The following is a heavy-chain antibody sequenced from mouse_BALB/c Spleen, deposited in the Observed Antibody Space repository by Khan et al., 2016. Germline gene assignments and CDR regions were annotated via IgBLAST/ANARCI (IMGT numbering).Heavy chain of an antibody. CDR3: AKEGLRRGFAY. J-gene: IGHJ3*01. CDR1: GFTFSDYY. CDR2: ISDGGSYT. V-gene: IGHV5-4*02. D-gene: IGHD2-4*01. Sequence: EVELVESGGGLVKPGGSLKLSCAASGFTFSDYYMYWVRQTPEKRLEWVATISDGGSYTYYPDSVKGRFTISRDTAKNNLYLQMSSLKSEETAMDYCAKEGLRRGFAYWGQGTLVTVSA.